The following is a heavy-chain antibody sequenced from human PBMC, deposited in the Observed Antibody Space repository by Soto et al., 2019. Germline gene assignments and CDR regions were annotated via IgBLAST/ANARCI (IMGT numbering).Heavy chain of an antibody. CDR1: GFTFSTYA. Sequence: EVQLLESGGGLVQPGGSLRLSCAASGFTFSTYAMSWVRQAPGKGLEWVSAISGSGGSSYYADSVKGRFTISRDNSKNTLYLQMNSLRAEDTAIYYCARHLSYRYFDYWGQGTLVTVSS. CDR2: ISGSGGSS. D-gene: IGHD1-26*01. J-gene: IGHJ4*02. CDR3: ARHLSYRYFDY. V-gene: IGHV3-23*01.